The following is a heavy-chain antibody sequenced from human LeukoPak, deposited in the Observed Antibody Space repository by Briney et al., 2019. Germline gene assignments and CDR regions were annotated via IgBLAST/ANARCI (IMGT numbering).Heavy chain of an antibody. D-gene: IGHD3-10*01. Sequence: SETLSLTCTVSGGSISSYYWSWIRQPPGKGLEWIGYIYYSGSTNYNPSLKSRVTISVDTSKNQFSLKLSSVTAADTAVYYCAGSYHYGSGSYFWFDPWGQGTLVTVSS. CDR2: IYYSGST. J-gene: IGHJ5*02. CDR1: GGSISSYY. CDR3: AGSYHYGSGSYFWFDP. V-gene: IGHV4-59*01.